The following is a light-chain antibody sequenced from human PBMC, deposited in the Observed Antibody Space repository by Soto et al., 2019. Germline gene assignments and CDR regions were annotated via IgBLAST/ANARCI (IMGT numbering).Light chain of an antibody. CDR3: TSYTSTSGYVV. CDR1: YSDVGGYNY. CDR2: EVT. J-gene: IGLJ2*01. Sequence: QSALTQPASVSGSPGQSITISCTGTYSDVGGYNYVSWYQQHPGKAPKLMIYEVTNRPSGVSNRFSGSKSGNTASLTISGLQAEDEADYYCTSYTSTSGYVVFGGGTKVTVL. V-gene: IGLV2-14*01.